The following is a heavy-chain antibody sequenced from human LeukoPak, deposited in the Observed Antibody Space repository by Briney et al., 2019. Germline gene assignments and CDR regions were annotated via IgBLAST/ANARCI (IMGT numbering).Heavy chain of an antibody. J-gene: IGHJ4*02. Sequence: GRSLRLSCAASGFTFSSYAMHWVRQAPGKGLEWVAVISYDGSNKYYADSVRGRFTISRDNSKNTLYLQMNSQRAEDTAVYYCARGVWRGYSYGVDRGSDYWGQGTLVTVSS. CDR1: GFTFSSYA. V-gene: IGHV3-30*01. CDR2: ISYDGSNK. D-gene: IGHD5-18*01. CDR3: ARGVWRGYSYGVDRGSDY.